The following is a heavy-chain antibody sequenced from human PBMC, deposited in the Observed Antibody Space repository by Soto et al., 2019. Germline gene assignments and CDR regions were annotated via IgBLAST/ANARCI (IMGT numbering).Heavy chain of an antibody. CDR1: GYTFSNYY. CDR3: ARGIVATAIDY. D-gene: IGHD5-12*01. V-gene: IGHV1-2*02. J-gene: IGHJ4*02. Sequence: QVQLVQSGAEVKKPGASVKVSCKASGYTFSNYYIQWMRQAPGQGLEWMGWIYSNSGGTNYAQKLHGRVTMTRDTSSNTAYMEMSGLTSDDTAVYYCARGIVATAIDYWGQGTLVTVSS. CDR2: IYSNSGGT.